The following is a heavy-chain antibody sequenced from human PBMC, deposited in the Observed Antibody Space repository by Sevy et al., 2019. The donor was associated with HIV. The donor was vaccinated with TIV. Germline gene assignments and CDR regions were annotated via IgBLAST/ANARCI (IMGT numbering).Heavy chain of an antibody. J-gene: IGHJ6*02. V-gene: IGHV3-15*01. CDR1: GFTFSSYT. CDR2: IKSKADGGTT. D-gene: IGHD2-8*02. CDR3: ATDPIIVLLVTDGMDV. Sequence: GGSLRLSCAASGFTFSSYTMNWVRQAPGKGLEWVGRIKSKADGGTTDYAAPVKGRFTISRDDSKNTLYLQMNSLKTEDTAVYYCATDPIIVLLVTDGMDVWGQGTTATVSS.